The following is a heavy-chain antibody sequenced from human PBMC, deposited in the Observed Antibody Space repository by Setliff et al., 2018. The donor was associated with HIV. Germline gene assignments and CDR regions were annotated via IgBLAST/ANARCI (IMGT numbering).Heavy chain of an antibody. J-gene: IGHJ6*03. D-gene: IGHD4-17*01. CDR3: AKDRATVTIYYYYMDV. V-gene: IGHV3-30*02. CDR1: RFIFSNSG. Sequence: GESLKISCAAPRFIFSNSGMHWVRQAPGKGLEWVAFIRFDGSNQYYADSVKGRFTISRDNSKNTLYLQMNSLRTKDTAVYYCAKDRATVTIYYYYMDVWGKGTTVTV. CDR2: IRFDGSNQ.